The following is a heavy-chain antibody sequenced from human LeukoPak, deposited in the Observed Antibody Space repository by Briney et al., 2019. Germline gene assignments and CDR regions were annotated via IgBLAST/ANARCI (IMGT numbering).Heavy chain of an antibody. CDR3: ARPDGDGYNVTCFVY. CDR2: IYPGDSDT. D-gene: IGHD5-24*01. Sequence: GESLKISCKGSGYSFTSYWIGWVRQMPGKGLEWMGIIYPGDSDTRYSPSFQGQVTISADKSISTAYLQWSSLKASDTAMYYCARPDGDGYNVTCFVYWGQGTLVTVSS. V-gene: IGHV5-51*01. J-gene: IGHJ4*02. CDR1: GYSFTSYW.